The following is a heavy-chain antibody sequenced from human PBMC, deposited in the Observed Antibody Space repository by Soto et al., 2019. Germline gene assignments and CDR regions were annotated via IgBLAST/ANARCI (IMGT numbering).Heavy chain of an antibody. Sequence: GGSLRLSCAASGFTFSSYGMHWVRQAPGKGLEWVAVISYDGSNKYYADSVKGRFTISRDNSKNTLDLEMNSLRAEDTAVYYCARVRAELGYCRGGSCLPYYYGMDVWGQGTTVTVSS. J-gene: IGHJ6*02. V-gene: IGHV3-30*03. CDR2: ISYDGSNK. CDR1: GFTFSSYG. CDR3: ARVRAELGYCRGGSCLPYYYGMDV. D-gene: IGHD2-15*01.